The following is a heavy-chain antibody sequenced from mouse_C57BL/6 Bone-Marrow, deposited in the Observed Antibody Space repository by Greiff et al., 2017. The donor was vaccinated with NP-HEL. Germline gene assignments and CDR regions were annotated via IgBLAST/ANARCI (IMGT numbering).Heavy chain of an antibody. V-gene: IGHV5-4*01. CDR2: ISDGGSYT. CDR3: ARERRSTADV. D-gene: IGHD1-2*01. CDR1: GFTFSSYA. Sequence: EVQLVESGGGLVKPGGSLKLSCAASGFTFSSYAMSWVRQTPEKRLEWVATISDGGSYTYYPDNVKGRFTISRDNAKNNLYLQMSHLKSEDTAMYYCARERRSTADVWGTGTTVTVSS. J-gene: IGHJ1*03.